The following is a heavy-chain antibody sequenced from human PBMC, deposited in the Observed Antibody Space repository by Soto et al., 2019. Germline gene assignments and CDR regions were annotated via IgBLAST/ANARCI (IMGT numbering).Heavy chain of an antibody. V-gene: IGHV4-59*01. J-gene: IGHJ5*02. Sequence: SETLSLTCTVSGGSISSYYWSWIRQPPGKGLEWIGYIYYSGSTNYNPSLKSRVTISVDTSKNQFSLKLSSVTAADTAVYYCARVKGYSSSYWFDPWGQGTLVTVS. D-gene: IGHD6-6*01. CDR2: IYYSGST. CDR3: ARVKGYSSSYWFDP. CDR1: GGSISSYY.